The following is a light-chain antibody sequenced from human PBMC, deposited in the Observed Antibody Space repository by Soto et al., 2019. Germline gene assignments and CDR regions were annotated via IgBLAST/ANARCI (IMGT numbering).Light chain of an antibody. V-gene: IGLV2-8*01. CDR2: EVT. CDR3: SSYAASNNCYFV. J-gene: IGLJ3*02. Sequence: QSALTQPPSASGSPGQSVTISCTGTSSDVGGYNYVSWYQQYPGRAPKLMIYEVTKRPSGVPDRFSGSKSGNTASLTVSGLQAEDEADSDCSSYAASNNCYFVFGGGTQLTVL. CDR1: SSDVGGYNY.